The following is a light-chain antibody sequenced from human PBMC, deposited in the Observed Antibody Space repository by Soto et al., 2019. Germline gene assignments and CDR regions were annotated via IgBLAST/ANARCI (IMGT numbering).Light chain of an antibody. CDR3: QQYNSYSGLT. CDR1: QCISRW. CDR2: DAS. Sequence: DIQMTQSPSTLSATVGDRVTLTCRASQCISRWLAWYQQKPGKAPKLLIYDASSLESGVPSRFSGSGSGTEFTLTNSSLQPDDFATYYCQQYNSYSGLTFGGGTKVDNK. J-gene: IGKJ4*01. V-gene: IGKV1-5*01.